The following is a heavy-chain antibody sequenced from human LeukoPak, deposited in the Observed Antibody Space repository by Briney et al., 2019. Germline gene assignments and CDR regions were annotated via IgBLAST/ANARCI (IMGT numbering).Heavy chain of an antibody. D-gene: IGHD2-8*01. CDR2: IYYSGST. CDR3: ARDAPSYCTNGVCYPYYYYGMDV. J-gene: IGHJ6*02. Sequence: SETLSLTCTVSGGSISSYYWSWIRQPPGKRLEWIGYIYYSGSTNYNPSLKSRVTISVDTSKNQFSLKLSSVTAADTAVYYCARDAPSYCTNGVCYPYYYYGMDVWGQGTTGTVSS. V-gene: IGHV4-59*01. CDR1: GGSISSYY.